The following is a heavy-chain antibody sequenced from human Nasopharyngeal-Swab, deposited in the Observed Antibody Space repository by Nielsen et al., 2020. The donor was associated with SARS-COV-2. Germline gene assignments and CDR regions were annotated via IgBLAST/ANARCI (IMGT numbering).Heavy chain of an antibody. CDR2: IGTAGDT. CDR3: AREAFDSTTYYYYMDV. J-gene: IGHJ6*03. D-gene: IGHD1-1*01. V-gene: IGHV3-13*01. Sequence: GGSLRLSCAASGFTFSSYDMHWVRQATGKGLEWVSAIGTAGDTCYPGSVKGRFTISRENAKNSLYLQMNSLRAGDTAVYYCAREAFDSTTYYYYMDVWGKGTTVTVSS. CDR1: GFTFSSYD.